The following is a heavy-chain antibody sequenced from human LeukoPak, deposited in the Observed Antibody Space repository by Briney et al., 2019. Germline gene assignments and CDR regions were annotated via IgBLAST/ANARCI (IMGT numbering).Heavy chain of an antibody. D-gene: IGHD3-10*01. CDR2: IYYSGST. J-gene: IGHJ5*02. V-gene: IGHV4-59*01. CDR3: ARQQVLLWFGEFHNWFDP. Sequence: SETPSLTCTVPGGSISSYYRSWIRQPPGKGLGWIWYIYYSGSTNYNPSLKSRVTISVDTSKNQFSLKLSSVTAADTAVYYCARQQVLLWFGEFHNWFDPWGQGTLVTVSS. CDR1: GGSISSYY.